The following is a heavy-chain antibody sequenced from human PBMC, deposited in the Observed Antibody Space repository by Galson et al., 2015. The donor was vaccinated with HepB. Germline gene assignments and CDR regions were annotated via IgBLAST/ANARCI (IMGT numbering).Heavy chain of an antibody. J-gene: IGHJ6*03. D-gene: IGHD1-26*01. Sequence: SLRLSCAASGFTFSSYAMSWVRQAPGKGLEWVSAVSGSGGSTYYADSVKGRFTISRDNSKNTLYLQMNSLRAEDTAVYYCAKGRSWYYYYYMDVWGKGTTVIVSS. CDR2: VSGSGGST. CDR3: AKGRSWYYYYYMDV. V-gene: IGHV3-23*01. CDR1: GFTFSSYA.